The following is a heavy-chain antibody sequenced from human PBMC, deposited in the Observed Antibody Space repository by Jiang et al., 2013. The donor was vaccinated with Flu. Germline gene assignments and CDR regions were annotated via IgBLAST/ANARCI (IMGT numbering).Heavy chain of an antibody. CDR3: ATRGSSCGGDCYWYFDL. Sequence: SGAEVKKPGASVKVSCKVSGYTLTELSMHWVRQAPGKGLEWMGGFDPEDGETIYAQKFQGRVTMTEDTSTDTAYMELSSLRSEDTAVYYCATRGSSCGGDCYWYFDLWGRGTLVTVSS. CDR2: FDPEDGET. J-gene: IGHJ2*01. CDR1: GYTLTELS. V-gene: IGHV1-24*01. D-gene: IGHD2-21*02.